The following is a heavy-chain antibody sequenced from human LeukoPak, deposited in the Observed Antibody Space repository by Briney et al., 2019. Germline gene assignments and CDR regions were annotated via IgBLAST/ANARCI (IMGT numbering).Heavy chain of an antibody. V-gene: IGHV3-74*01. CDR1: GFTSSSYW. Sequence: TGGPLKLSCAASGFTSSSYWMHWVRQAPGKGLVWVSRITSDGTSTSSADSVKGRFTLSRNNARNTLYLQMNSLRAEDTAVYYCARDSYGYSDYWGQGTLVTVSS. CDR3: ARDSYGYSDY. J-gene: IGHJ4*02. D-gene: IGHD5-18*01. CDR2: ITSDGTST.